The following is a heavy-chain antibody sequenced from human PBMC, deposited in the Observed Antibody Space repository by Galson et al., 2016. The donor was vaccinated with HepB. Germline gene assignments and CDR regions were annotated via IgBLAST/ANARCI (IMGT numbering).Heavy chain of an antibody. CDR3: AREFLEDDSGWREAFDI. CDR1: GDFVTGASFS. J-gene: IGHJ3*02. D-gene: IGHD3-3*01. V-gene: IGHV4-30-2*01. Sequence: TLSLTCTVSGDFVTGASFSWNWLRHPPGKGLEWIGNIHHTGANYSNPSLEPRVTISLDRSKKPFSLRLTSVTAADTAVYYCAREFLEDDSGWREAFDIWGQGTSVTVS. CDR2: IHHTGAN.